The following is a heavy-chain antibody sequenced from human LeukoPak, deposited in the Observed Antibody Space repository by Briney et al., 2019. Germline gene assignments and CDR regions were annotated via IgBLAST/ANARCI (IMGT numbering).Heavy chain of an antibody. V-gene: IGHV3-7*04. Sequence: PGGSLRLSCAASGFTFSSYWMSWVRQAPGKGLELVANIQQDGSDKYYVDSVKGRFTISRDNAKKSLYPQMNSLRAEDTAIYYCARGRGYSYGYFEYWGQGTLVTVSS. CDR3: ARGRGYSYGYFEY. CDR2: IQQDGSDK. CDR1: GFTFSSYW. D-gene: IGHD5-18*01. J-gene: IGHJ4*02.